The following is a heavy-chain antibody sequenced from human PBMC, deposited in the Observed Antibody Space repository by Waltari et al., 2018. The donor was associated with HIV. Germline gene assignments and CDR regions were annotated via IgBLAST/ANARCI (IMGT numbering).Heavy chain of an antibody. Sequence: QVHLVESGGDLVKPGGSLRLSCVGSGFTFSDYYMTWISQAPGKRLEGVSYIAVSSAYTNYGDSVKGRFTMSRDDAKKSLFLQINSLRPEDTAVYYCARVARGLRQGSFDIWGQGTMVTVSS. CDR2: IAVSSAYT. D-gene: IGHD2-15*01. CDR1: GFTFSDYY. J-gene: IGHJ3*02. CDR3: ARVARGLRQGSFDI. V-gene: IGHV3-11*05.